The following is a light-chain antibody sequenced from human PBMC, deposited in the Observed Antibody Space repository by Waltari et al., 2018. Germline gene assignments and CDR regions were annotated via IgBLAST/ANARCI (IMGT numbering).Light chain of an antibody. CDR1: QTVRTT. Sequence: EIVLTQSPGTLSLSPGERATLSCRASQTVRTTLLIYGASSRATGIPDRCSGSGSGTDFSLTISSLEPEDFAVYYCQQYDISPLTFGGGTKVEIK. V-gene: IGKV3-20*01. CDR3: QQYDISPLT. CDR2: GAS. J-gene: IGKJ4*01.